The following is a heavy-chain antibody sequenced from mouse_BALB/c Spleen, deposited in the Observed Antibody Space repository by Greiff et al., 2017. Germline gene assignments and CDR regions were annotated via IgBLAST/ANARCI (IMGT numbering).Heavy chain of an antibody. V-gene: IGHV1-9*01. J-gene: IGHJ3*01. Sequence: VQLQQSGAELMKPGASVKISCKATGYTFSSYWIEWVKQRPGHGLEWIGEILPGSGSTNYNEKFKGKATFTADTSSNTAYMQLSSLTSEDSAVYYCARWRAWFAYWGQGTLVTVSA. CDR2: ILPGSGST. CDR3: ARWRAWFAY. CDR1: GYTFSSYW.